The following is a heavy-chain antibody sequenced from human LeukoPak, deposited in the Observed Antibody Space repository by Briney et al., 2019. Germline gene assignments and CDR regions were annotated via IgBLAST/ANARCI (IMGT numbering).Heavy chain of an antibody. V-gene: IGHV3-74*01. CDR2: ISSDGSST. Sequence: PGGSLRLSCAASGFTFSSYWMHWVRQAPGKGLVWVSRISSDGSSTSYADSVKGRFTISRDNAKNTLYLQMNSLRAEDTAVYYCARDLITPTAMVTGGFDYWGQGTLVTVSS. D-gene: IGHD5-18*01. CDR3: ARDLITPTAMVTGGFDY. CDR1: GFTFSSYW. J-gene: IGHJ4*02.